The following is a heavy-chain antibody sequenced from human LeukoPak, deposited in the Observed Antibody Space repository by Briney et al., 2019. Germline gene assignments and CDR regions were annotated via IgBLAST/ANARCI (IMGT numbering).Heavy chain of an antibody. J-gene: IGHJ4*02. D-gene: IGHD2-15*01. CDR3: ARVDLRAAYFDY. CDR1: GGSISSYY. V-gene: IGHV4-4*07. CDR2: IYTSGST. Sequence: PSETLSLTCTVSGGSISSYYWSWIRQPTGKGLEWIGRIYTSGSTDYNPSLKSRVTMSVDTSKNQFSLKLSSVTAADTAVYYCARVDLRAAYFDYWGQGTLVTVSS.